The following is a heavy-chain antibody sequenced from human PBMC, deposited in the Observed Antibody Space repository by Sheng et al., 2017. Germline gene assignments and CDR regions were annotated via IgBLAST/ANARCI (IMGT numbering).Heavy chain of an antibody. J-gene: IGHJ5*02. CDR1: GGTFSNYV. CDR2: IIPIFETA. Sequence: QVQLVQSGAEVKKPGSSVKVSYKASGGTFSNYVISWVRQAPGQGLQWMGGIIPIFETANYAQKFQGRVTITADESTSTTYMELSSLRSEDTAVYYCARGGRRCSGASCYPWFDPGAREPWSPS. D-gene: IGHD2-15*01. V-gene: IGHV1-69*13. CDR3: ARGGRRCSGASCYPWFDP.